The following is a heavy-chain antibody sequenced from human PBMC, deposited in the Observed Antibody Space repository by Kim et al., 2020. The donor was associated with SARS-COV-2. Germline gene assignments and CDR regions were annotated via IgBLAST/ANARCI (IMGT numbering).Heavy chain of an antibody. Sequence: GGSLRLSCAASGFTFSDYYMSWIRQAPGKGLEWVSYISSSSSYTNYADSVKGRFTISRDNAKNSLYLQMNSLRAEDTAVYYCARSPPGVLWFGDPTAYGMDVWGQGTTVTVSS. CDR2: ISSSSSYT. J-gene: IGHJ6*02. D-gene: IGHD3-10*01. CDR3: ARSPPGVLWFGDPTAYGMDV. V-gene: IGHV3-11*03. CDR1: GFTFSDYY.